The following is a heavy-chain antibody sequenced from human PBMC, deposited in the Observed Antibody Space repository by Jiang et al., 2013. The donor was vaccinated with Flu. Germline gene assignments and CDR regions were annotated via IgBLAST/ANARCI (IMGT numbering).Heavy chain of an antibody. Sequence: LLKPSETLSLTCAVYDGSFSDYYWSWVRQPPGKGLEWIGEINHSGNTNYNPSLKSRVTILKDTSKNQFSLKLRFVTAADTAVYYCARGHRNLRAFDIWGQGTRVTVSS. CDR2: INHSGNT. J-gene: IGHJ3*02. CDR3: ARGHRNLRAFDI. CDR1: DGSFSDYY. D-gene: IGHD1-14*01. V-gene: IGHV4-34*01.